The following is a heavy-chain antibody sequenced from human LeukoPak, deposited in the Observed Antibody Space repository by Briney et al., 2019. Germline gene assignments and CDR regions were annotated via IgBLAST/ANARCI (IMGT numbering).Heavy chain of an antibody. J-gene: IGHJ5*02. D-gene: IGHD6-13*01. CDR2: IATYNSKT. Sequence: ASVKVSCKASGYTFSSYGISWVRQAPGQGLEWMGWIATYNSKTKYAEKVQGRVTMTTDTSTTTAYMELRTLGSDDTAVYYCARDMVGLAADGNWFDPWGQGTLVTVSS. V-gene: IGHV1-18*01. CDR3: ARDMVGLAADGNWFDP. CDR1: GYTFSSYG.